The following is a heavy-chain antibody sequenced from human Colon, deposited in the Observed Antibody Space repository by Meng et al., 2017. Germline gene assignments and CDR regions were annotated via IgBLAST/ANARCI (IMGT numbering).Heavy chain of an antibody. J-gene: IGHJ4*02. CDR3: AREGWGSRGDY. D-gene: IGHD7-27*01. V-gene: IGHV3-11*01. CDR1: GFTFSDSY. CDR2: ISSSGSTM. Sequence: QVQLVESGGGLVKPGGSLRLSCAASGFTFSDSYMSLFRQAPGKGLEWVSKISSSGSTMDYADSVKGRFTISRDNAKNSLQLQMNSLRAEDSAVYYCAREGWGSRGDYWGQGTLVTVSS.